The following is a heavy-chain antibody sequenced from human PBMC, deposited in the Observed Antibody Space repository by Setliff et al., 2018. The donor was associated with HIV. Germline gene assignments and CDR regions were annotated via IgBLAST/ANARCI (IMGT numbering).Heavy chain of an antibody. CDR3: ARRGRDGVLIVFATGFDP. J-gene: IGHJ5*02. CDR1: GGSISSSSYY. CDR2: IYYSGST. D-gene: IGHD2-8*01. V-gene: IGHV4-39*01. Sequence: PSETLSLTCTVSGGSISSSSYYWGWIRQPPGKGLEWIGSIYYSGSTYYNPSLKSRVTISVDTSKNQFSLKLSSVTAADTAVYYCARRGRDGVLIVFATGFDPWGQGTQVTVSS.